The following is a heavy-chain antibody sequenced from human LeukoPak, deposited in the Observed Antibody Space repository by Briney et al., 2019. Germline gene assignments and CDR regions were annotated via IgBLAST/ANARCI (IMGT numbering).Heavy chain of an antibody. D-gene: IGHD4-17*01. J-gene: IGHJ3*02. CDR3: ARGRDDYGDRDAFDI. CDR2: MNPNSGNT. Sequence: ASVKVSCKASGYPFINYAITWVRQAPGQGLEWMGWMNPNSGNTGHAQKFQGRVTMTRNTSISTAYMELSSLRSEDTAVYYCARGRDDYGDRDAFDIWGQGTMVTVSS. V-gene: IGHV1-8*02. CDR1: GYPFINYA.